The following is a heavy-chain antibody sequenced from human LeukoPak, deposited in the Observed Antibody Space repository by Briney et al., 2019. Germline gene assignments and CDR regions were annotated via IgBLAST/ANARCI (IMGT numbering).Heavy chain of an antibody. CDR1: GYTFTGYY. CDR2: INPNSGGT. V-gene: IGHV1-2*02. Sequence: ASVKVSCKASGYTFTGYYMHWVRQAPGQGLEWMGWINPNSGGTNYAQKFQGRVTMTRDTSISTAYMELSKLRSDDTAVYYCARSAAGPDAFDIWGQGTMVTVSS. J-gene: IGHJ3*02. D-gene: IGHD6-13*01. CDR3: ARSAAGPDAFDI.